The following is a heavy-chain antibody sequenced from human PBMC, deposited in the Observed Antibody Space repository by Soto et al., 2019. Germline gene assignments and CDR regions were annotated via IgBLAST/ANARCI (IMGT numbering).Heavy chain of an antibody. CDR3: ARVGGGLASLGYYGMDV. CDR1: GYTFIGYY. V-gene: IGHV1-2*04. J-gene: IGHJ6*02. Sequence: QVQLVQSGAEVKKTGASVKVSCKASGYTFIGYYIHWVRQAPGQGLEWMGWINPNSGGTNYAQRFQGWVTMTRDRSISTAYMDVSRLKSDVAAVYACARVGGGLASLGYYGMDVWGQGTTVTVSS. CDR2: INPNSGGT. D-gene: IGHD3-10*01.